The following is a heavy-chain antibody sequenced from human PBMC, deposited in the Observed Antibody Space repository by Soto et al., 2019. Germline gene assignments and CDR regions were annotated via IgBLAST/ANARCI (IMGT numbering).Heavy chain of an antibody. V-gene: IGHV4-34*01. D-gene: IGHD5-12*01. CDR2: VKDGGHT. J-gene: IGHJ4*02. CDR3: ARGREGVVATH. Sequence: QVQLQQWGAGLLKPSETLSLNCAVTGGSLSGYYWSWIRQPPGKGLEWIGEVKDGGHTNYSPSLRGRVTLSSDTSNNQFSLRLNSVTAADTGVYYCARGREGVVATHWDQGSLVTVSS. CDR1: GGSLSGYY.